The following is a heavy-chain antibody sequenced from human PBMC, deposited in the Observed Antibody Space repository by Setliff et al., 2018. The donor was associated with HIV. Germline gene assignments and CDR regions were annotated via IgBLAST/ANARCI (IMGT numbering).Heavy chain of an antibody. D-gene: IGHD3-10*01. Sequence: ETLSLTCAVSGYSISSGYYWGWIRQPPGKGLEWIGSINHRGITYYNPSLKSRVTISVDTSNNQFSLYLNSVTAADTAVYYCVRVHWFDPWGQGTLVTVSS. CDR3: VRVHWFDP. CDR1: GYSISSGYY. J-gene: IGHJ5*02. CDR2: INHRGIT. V-gene: IGHV4-38-2*01.